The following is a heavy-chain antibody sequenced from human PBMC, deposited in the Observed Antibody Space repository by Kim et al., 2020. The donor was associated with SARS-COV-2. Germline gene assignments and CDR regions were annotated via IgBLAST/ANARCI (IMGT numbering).Heavy chain of an antibody. CDR2: TNADGSDT. V-gene: IGHV3-74*01. J-gene: IGHJ4*02. Sequence: GGSLILSCTASGFTFSSHWMHWVRQAPGKGLVWVSRTNADGSDTAYADSVKGRFTISRDNAKSTLYLQMNSLRAEDTAVYYCANARWLIYWGQGTLVTVSS. CDR1: GFTFSSHW. CDR3: ANARWLIY. D-gene: IGHD6-19*01.